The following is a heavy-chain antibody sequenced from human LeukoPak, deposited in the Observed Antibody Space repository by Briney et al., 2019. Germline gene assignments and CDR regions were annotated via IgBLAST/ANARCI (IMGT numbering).Heavy chain of an antibody. CDR2: INPGGST. D-gene: IGHD6-13*01. CDR3: ARHSLYGSSWYADY. CDR1: GGSISSYY. Sequence: SETLSLTCTVSGGSISSYYWSWIRQPAGKGLEWIGRINPGGSTNYNPSLKSRVTVSVDTSKNQFSLKLSSVTAADTAVYYCARHSLYGSSWYADYWGQGTLVTVSS. V-gene: IGHV4-4*07. J-gene: IGHJ4*02.